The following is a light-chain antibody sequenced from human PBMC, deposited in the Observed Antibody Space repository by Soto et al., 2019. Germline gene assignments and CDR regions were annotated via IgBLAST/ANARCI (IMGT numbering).Light chain of an antibody. CDR2: GAS. V-gene: IGKV2-28*01. CDR1: QSLLHSNGYNY. J-gene: IGKJ5*01. Sequence: DIVMTQSPVSLPVTPGEPASISCSSSQSLLHSNGYNYLDWYQQKPGQSPRLLIYGASSRAFGIPDRFSGSGSGTDFTLTISRLEPEDFAVYYCQAGTFGQGTRLEIK. CDR3: QAGT.